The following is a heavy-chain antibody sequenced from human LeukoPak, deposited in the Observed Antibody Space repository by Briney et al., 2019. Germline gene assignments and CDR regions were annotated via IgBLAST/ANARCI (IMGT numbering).Heavy chain of an antibody. V-gene: IGHV1-58*01. CDR1: GFTFTSSA. CDR3: AREIDRDDYNRFFDY. Sequence: TSVKISCKASGFTFTSSAVQWVRQARGQRLEWIGWIVVGSGNTNYAQKFQGRVTITRDTSASTAYMEMRSLRSEDTAVYYCAREIDRDDYNRFFDYWGQGTLVTVSS. D-gene: IGHD5-24*01. J-gene: IGHJ4*02. CDR2: IVVGSGNT.